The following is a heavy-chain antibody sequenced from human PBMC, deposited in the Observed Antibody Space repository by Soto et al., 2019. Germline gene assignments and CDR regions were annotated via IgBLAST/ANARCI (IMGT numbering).Heavy chain of an antibody. D-gene: IGHD5-18*01. Sequence: GASVKVSCKVSGYTLTELSMHWVRQAPGKGLEWMGGFDPEDGETIYAQKFQGRVTMTEDTSTDTTYMELSSLRSEDTAVYYCATVPHDTAMAYFDYWGQGTLVTVSS. J-gene: IGHJ4*02. CDR2: FDPEDGET. CDR3: ATVPHDTAMAYFDY. V-gene: IGHV1-24*01. CDR1: GYTLTELS.